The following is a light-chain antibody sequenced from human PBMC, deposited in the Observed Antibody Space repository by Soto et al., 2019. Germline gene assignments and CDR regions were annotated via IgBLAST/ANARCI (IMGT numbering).Light chain of an antibody. CDR1: QSVLYSSNNKNY. CDR3: QQYYTTPRT. J-gene: IGKJ1*01. Sequence: DIVMTQSPASLTVSLDERATINCKSSQSVLYSSNNKNYLAWYQQKPGQPPKLLIYWASTRESGVPDRFSGSGSGTDFTLTISSLQAEDVAVYYCQQYYTTPRTFGQGTKVELK. V-gene: IGKV4-1*01. CDR2: WAS.